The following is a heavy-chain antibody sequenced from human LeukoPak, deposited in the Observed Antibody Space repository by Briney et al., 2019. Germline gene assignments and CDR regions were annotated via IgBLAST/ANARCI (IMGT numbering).Heavy chain of an antibody. D-gene: IGHD6-19*01. CDR2: IYYSGST. J-gene: IGHJ4*02. Sequence: SETLSLTCTVSGGSTSSGSYYWSWIRQPPGKGLEWIGYIYYSGSTNYNPSLDSRVIMSVDTSKNQVSLKLTSMTAADTAVYFCVRGSGWYLYWGQGTLVTVSS. CDR3: VRGSGWYLY. V-gene: IGHV4-61*01. CDR1: GGSTSSGSYY.